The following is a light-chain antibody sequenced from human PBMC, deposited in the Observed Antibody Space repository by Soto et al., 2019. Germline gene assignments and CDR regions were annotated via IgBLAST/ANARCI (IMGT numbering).Light chain of an antibody. CDR1: SSDVGGYNY. CDR2: DVN. Sequence: QSALTQPASVSGSPGQSITISCTGTSSDVGGYNYVSWYQQHPGKAPKLMIYDVNNRPSGVSDRFSGSKSGNTASLTISGLQAEDEADYFCSSYPSSNTLYVLGAGTKLTVL. V-gene: IGLV2-14*01. J-gene: IGLJ1*01. CDR3: SSYPSSNTLYV.